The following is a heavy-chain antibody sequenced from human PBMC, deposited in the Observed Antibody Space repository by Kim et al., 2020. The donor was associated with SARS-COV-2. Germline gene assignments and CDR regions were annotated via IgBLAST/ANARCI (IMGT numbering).Heavy chain of an antibody. D-gene: IGHD3-10*01. CDR1: GYTFTGYY. CDR2: INPNSGGT. J-gene: IGHJ6*02. CDR3: ARPPPRERRYGPSYYYGMDV. V-gene: IGHV1-2*02. Sequence: ASVKVSCKASGYTFTGYYMHWVRQAPGQGLEWMGWINPNSGGTNYAQKFQGRVTMTRDTSISTAYMELSRLRSDDTAVYYCARPPPRERRYGPSYYYGMDVWGQGTTVTVSS.